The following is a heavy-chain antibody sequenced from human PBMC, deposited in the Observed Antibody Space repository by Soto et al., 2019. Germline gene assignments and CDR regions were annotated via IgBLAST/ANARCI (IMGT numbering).Heavy chain of an antibody. CDR3: ARSSHKESWFDP. Sequence: SETLSLTCSVSGGSLNNFYWNWIRQTAGKGLEWIGRIHASGNTNYNPSLKSRATLSVDTSKNQFSLKVRSVTAADTAVYYCARSSHKESWFDPWGQGTLVTVS. CDR1: GGSLNNFY. D-gene: IGHD6-19*01. J-gene: IGHJ5*02. V-gene: IGHV4-4*07. CDR2: IHASGNT.